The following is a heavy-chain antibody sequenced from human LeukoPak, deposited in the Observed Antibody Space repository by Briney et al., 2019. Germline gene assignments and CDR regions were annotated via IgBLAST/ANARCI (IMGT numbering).Heavy chain of an antibody. CDR1: GYSISSDYY. V-gene: IGHV4-38-2*02. J-gene: IGHJ4*02. CDR3: ARGNVVVPAAIEYYFDY. D-gene: IGHD2-2*02. Sequence: SETLSRTCTVSGYSISSDYYWGWIWQPPGKGLEWLGSILHSGSTYYNPSLKSRFTISVDTSKNQFSLKLSSVTAADTAVYFCARGNVVVPAAIEYYFDYWGQGTLVTVSS. CDR2: ILHSGST.